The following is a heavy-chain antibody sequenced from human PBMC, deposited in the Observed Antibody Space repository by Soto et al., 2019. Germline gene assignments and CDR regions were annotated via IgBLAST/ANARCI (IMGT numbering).Heavy chain of an antibody. CDR3: ARAGWFGGTFDY. V-gene: IGHV3-30-3*01. CDR2: ISYDGSNK. CDR1: GFTFSSYA. Sequence: GGSLRLSCAASGFTFSSYAMHWVRQAPGKGLEWVAVISYDGSNKYYADSVKGRFTISRDNSKNTLYLQMNSLRAEDTAVYYCARAGWFGGTFDYWGQGTLVTVSS. D-gene: IGHD3-10*01. J-gene: IGHJ4*02.